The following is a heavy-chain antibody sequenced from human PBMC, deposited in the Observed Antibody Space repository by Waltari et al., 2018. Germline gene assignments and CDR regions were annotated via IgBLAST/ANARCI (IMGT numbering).Heavy chain of an antibody. CDR2: ISSNGGSN. CDR1: GFTFSTYA. CDR3: AKDRDRGYSGRGDFDY. Sequence: EVHLLESGGGLVQPGGSLRLSCAASGFTFSTYAMSWVRQAPGKGLEWVSSISSNGGSNYYADSVKGRFTISRDNSKNTLYLQMSSLRAEDTAIYYCAKDRDRGYSGRGDFDYWGQGTLVTVSS. D-gene: IGHD5-12*01. J-gene: IGHJ4*02. V-gene: IGHV3-23*01.